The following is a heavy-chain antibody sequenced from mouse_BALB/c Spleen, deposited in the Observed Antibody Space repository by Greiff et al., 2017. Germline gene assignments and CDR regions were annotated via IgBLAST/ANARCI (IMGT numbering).Heavy chain of an antibody. D-gene: IGHD2-1*01. CDR2: ISDGGSYT. CDR1: GFTFSDYY. CDR3: ARVYYGNYYAMDY. J-gene: IGHJ4*01. Sequence: EVQGVESGGGLVKPGGSLKLSCAASGFTFSDYYMYWVRQTPEKRLEWVATISDGGSYTYYPDSVKGRFTISRDNAKNNLYLQMSSLKSEDTAMYYCARVYYGNYYAMDYWGQGTSVTVSS. V-gene: IGHV5-4*02.